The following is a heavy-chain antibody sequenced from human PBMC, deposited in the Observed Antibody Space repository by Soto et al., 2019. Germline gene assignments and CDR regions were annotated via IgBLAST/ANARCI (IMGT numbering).Heavy chain of an antibody. CDR1: GYSFISYW. V-gene: IGHV5-10-1*01. J-gene: IGHJ6*02. D-gene: IGHD1-7*01. CDR3: ARLTGTTYYYYGMGV. Sequence: PGVPLKISCKGAGYSFISYWISWVSQMPGKGLEWMGRIDPSDSYTNYSPSFQGHVTISADKSISTAYLQWSSLKASDTAMYYCARLTGTTYYYYGMGVWGQGTTVTVSS. CDR2: IDPSDSYT.